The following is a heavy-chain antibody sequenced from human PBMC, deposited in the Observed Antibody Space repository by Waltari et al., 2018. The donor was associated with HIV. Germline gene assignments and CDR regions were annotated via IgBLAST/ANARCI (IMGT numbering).Heavy chain of an antibody. CDR2: VWSESTNK. CDR1: GLSLSIYA. D-gene: IGHD3-10*01. CDR3: ARGRGRAFDI. Sequence: QVQLVESGGGVVQPGRSLRLSCAASGLSLSIYAMHWVRQAPGKGLEWVAVVWSESTNKYYFDSVKGRFTVSRDNSENKVYLQMNSLRADDTAVYYCARGRGRAFDIWGQGTMVIVSS. J-gene: IGHJ3*02. V-gene: IGHV3-33*01.